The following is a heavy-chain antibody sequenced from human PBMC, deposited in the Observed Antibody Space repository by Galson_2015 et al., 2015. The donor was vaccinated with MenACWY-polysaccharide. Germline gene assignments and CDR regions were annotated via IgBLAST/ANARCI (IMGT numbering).Heavy chain of an antibody. CDR1: GYSFSSYW. J-gene: IGHJ6*02. V-gene: IGHV3-74*01. CDR2: INNDGSAT. D-gene: IGHD3-16*01. Sequence: SLRLSCAASGYSFSSYWMFWVRQAPGKGLVWVSTINNDGSATTYADSVKGRFTISRDNAKNTVYLQMNSLRDDDTAVYYCGRNGGGIDVRGPGTTVTVSS. CDR3: GRNGGGIDV.